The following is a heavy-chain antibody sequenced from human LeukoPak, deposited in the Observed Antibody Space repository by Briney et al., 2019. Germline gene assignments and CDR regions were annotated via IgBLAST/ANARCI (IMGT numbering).Heavy chain of an antibody. CDR1: GFTFNNYA. V-gene: IGHV3-23*01. J-gene: IGHJ6*02. CDR3: AKYSSSYKDYYYYGMDV. D-gene: IGHD6-13*01. Sequence: GGSLRLSCAASGFTFNNYAMNWVRQAPGKGLEWVSHISPSGDSTYYADSVKGRFTISRDNSKNTLYLQMNSLRAEDTAVYYCAKYSSSYKDYYYYGMDVWGQGTTVTVSS. CDR2: ISPSGDST.